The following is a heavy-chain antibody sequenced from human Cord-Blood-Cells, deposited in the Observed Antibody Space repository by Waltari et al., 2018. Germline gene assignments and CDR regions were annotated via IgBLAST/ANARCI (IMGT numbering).Heavy chain of an antibody. D-gene: IGHD3-9*01. CDR3: ARSYDILTGYFDY. CDR1: GYTFTGYY. CDR2: INPNSGGT. Sequence: QVQLVQSGAEVKKPGASVKVSCKASGYTFTGYYMHWVRQAPGQGIEWMGWINPNSGGTNYAQKFQGWVTMTRDTSISTAYMELSRLRSDDTAVYYCARSYDILTGYFDYWGQGTLVTVSS. V-gene: IGHV1-2*04. J-gene: IGHJ4*02.